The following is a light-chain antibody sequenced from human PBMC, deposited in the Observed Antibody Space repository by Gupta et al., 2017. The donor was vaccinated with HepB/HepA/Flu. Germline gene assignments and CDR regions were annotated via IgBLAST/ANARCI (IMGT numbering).Light chain of an antibody. V-gene: IGLV2-11*01. CDR2: DVS. J-gene: IGLJ2*01. CDR3: CSYACIYTYVV. CDR1: SSDVGGYNY. Sequence: QSALTQPRAVSGSPGQSVTISCTGTSSDVGGYNYVSWYQQHPGKAPKLMIYDVSNLPSGLPYRFSGSKSGNTASLTISGLQAEDEADYYCCSYACIYTYVVFGGGTKLTVL.